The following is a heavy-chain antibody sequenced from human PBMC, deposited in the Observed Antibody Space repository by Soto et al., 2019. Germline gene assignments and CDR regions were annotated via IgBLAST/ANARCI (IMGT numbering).Heavy chain of an antibody. CDR3: ARNPFWVAGTIYGNFDY. CDR1: GYSFTSYW. CDR2: IYPGDSDT. J-gene: IGHJ4*02. Sequence: PGESLKISCKGPGYSFTSYWIGWVRQMPGKGLEWMGIIYPGDSDTRYSPSFQGQVTISADKSISTAYLQWSSLKASDTAMYYCARNPFWVAGTIYGNFDYCGQXSLVTVSA. V-gene: IGHV5-51*01. D-gene: IGHD6-19*01.